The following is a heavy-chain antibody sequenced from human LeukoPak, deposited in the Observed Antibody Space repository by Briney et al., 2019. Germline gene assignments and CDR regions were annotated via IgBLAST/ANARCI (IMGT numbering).Heavy chain of an antibody. J-gene: IGHJ4*02. CDR1: GFTFSTFG. CDR3: ARYSSGFLDS. D-gene: IGHD6-19*01. V-gene: IGHV3-30*03. Sequence: GGSLRLSCAASGFTFSTFGMHWVRQAPGKGLEWVAVISYDGSNKYYADSVKGRFTISRDNSKNTLYLQMNSLRAEDTAVYYCARYSSGFLDSWGQGTLVTVSS. CDR2: ISYDGSNK.